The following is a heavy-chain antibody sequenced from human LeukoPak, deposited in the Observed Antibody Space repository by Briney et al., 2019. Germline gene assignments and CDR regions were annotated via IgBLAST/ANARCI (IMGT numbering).Heavy chain of an antibody. Sequence: GGSLRLSCAASGFTFPSYAMRWVRQAPGKGLEWVSVISGSGGSTYYADSVKGRFTISRDNSKNTLFLQMNSLRAEDTALYYCAKVIEGYYYMDVWGKGTTVTVSS. CDR3: AKVIEGYYYMDV. J-gene: IGHJ6*03. CDR2: ISGSGGST. CDR1: GFTFPSYA. V-gene: IGHV3-23*01. D-gene: IGHD2/OR15-2a*01.